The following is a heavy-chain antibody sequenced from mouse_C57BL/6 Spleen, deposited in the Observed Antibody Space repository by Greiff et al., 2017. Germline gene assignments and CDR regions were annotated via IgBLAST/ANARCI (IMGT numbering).Heavy chain of an antibody. V-gene: IGHV1-61*01. D-gene: IGHD2-5*01. CDR1: GYTFTSYW. Sequence: QVQLKQPGAELVRPGSSVKLSCKASGYTFTSYWMDWVKQRPGQGLEWIGNIYPSDSETHYNQKFKDKATLTVDKSSSTAYMQLSSLTSEDSAVYYGGRYSNYLMEYGGQGTSVTVS. CDR2: IYPSDSET. CDR3: GRYSNYLMEY. J-gene: IGHJ4*01.